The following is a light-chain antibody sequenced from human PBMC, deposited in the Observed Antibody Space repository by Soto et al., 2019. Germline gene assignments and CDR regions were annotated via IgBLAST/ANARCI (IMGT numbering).Light chain of an antibody. CDR2: AAS. CDR1: QSVSSN. V-gene: IGKV3-20*01. CDR3: QQYGSSPPRFT. Sequence: EIVLTQSPATLSLSPGERATLSCRASQSVSSNLAWYQQKPGQAPRLLIYAASTRATGIPAGFSGSGSGTDFTLTISRLEPEDFAVYYCQQYGSSPPRFTFGGGTKVDIK. J-gene: IGKJ4*01.